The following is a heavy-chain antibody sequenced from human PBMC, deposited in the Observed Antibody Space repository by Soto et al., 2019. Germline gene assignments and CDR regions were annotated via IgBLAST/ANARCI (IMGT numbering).Heavy chain of an antibody. V-gene: IGHV3-23*01. Sequence: GGSLRLSCAASGFTFSIYGMTWVRQAPGKGLEWVSAISGSGGSTYYADSVKGRFTISRDNSKNTLYLQMHSLRAEDTAVYYCAKDLDGFYDSSGYPLDYWGQGTLVTVSS. CDR2: ISGSGGST. CDR1: GFTFSIYG. J-gene: IGHJ4*02. D-gene: IGHD3-22*01. CDR3: AKDLDGFYDSSGYPLDY.